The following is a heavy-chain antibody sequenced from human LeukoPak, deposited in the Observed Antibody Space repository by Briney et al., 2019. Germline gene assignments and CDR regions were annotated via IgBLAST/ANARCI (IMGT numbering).Heavy chain of an antibody. CDR3: ARYEQQSSYLDYMDV. CDR1: GGSISSYY. D-gene: IGHD6-13*01. V-gene: IGHV4-59*01. Sequence: PSETLSLTCTVSGGSISSYYWSWIRQPPGKGLEWIGYIYCSGSTNYNPSLKSRVTISVDTSKNQFSLKLSSVTAADTAVYYCARYEQQSSYLDYMDVWGKGTTVTVSS. CDR2: IYCSGST. J-gene: IGHJ6*03.